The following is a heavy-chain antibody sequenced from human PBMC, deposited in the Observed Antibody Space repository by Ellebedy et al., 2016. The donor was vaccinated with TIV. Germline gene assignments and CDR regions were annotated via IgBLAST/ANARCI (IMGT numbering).Heavy chain of an antibody. CDR3: ASTPFSAGSGYHPHDY. D-gene: IGHD5-12*01. J-gene: IGHJ4*02. V-gene: IGHV4-59*08. CDR1: GASISSYY. Sequence: MPSETLSLTCTVSGASISSYYWSWIRQPPGKGLEWIGDIYYNENTNYNPSLKSRVTISVDTSKKQFHLNLNSVTAADTAVYFCASTPFSAGSGYHPHDYWGQGILVTVSS. CDR2: IYYNENT.